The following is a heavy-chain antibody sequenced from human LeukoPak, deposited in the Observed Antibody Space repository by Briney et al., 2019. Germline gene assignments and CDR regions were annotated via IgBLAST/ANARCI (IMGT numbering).Heavy chain of an antibody. D-gene: IGHD3-3*01. Sequence: SQTLSLTCAVYGGSFSGYYWSWIRQPPGKGLEWIGEINHSGSTNYNPSLKSRVTISVDTSKNQFSLKLSSVTAADTAVYYCARTHPWSGYFDYWGQGTLVTVSS. J-gene: IGHJ4*02. CDR1: GGSFSGYY. V-gene: IGHV4-34*01. CDR2: INHSGST. CDR3: ARTHPWSGYFDY.